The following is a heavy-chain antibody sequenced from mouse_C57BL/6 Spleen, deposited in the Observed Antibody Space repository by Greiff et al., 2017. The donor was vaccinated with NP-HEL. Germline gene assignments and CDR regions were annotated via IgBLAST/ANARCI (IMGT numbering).Heavy chain of an antibody. D-gene: IGHD1-1*01. J-gene: IGHJ1*03. CDR1: GYSITSGYY. CDR3: ARDQAITTVVDWYFDV. Sequence: EVQLQQSGPGLVKPSQSLSLTCSVTGYSITSGYYWNWIRQFPGNKLEWMGYISYDGSNNYNPSLQNRISITRDTSKNQFFLKLNSVTTEDTATYYCARDQAITTVVDWYFDVWGTGTTVTVSS. V-gene: IGHV3-6*01. CDR2: ISYDGSN.